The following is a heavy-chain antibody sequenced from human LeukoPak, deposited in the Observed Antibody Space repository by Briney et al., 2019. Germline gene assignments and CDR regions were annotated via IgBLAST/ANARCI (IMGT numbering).Heavy chain of an antibody. CDR2: IPYDGSNK. Sequence: GRSLRLSCAASGFTFSSYGMHWVRQAPGKGLEWVAVIPYDGSNKYYADSVKGRFTISRDNSKNTLYLQMNVLRAEDTAVYYCAKGQSGSGYYSGMDVWGQGTTVTVSS. CDR1: GFTFSSYG. CDR3: AKGQSGSGYYSGMDV. V-gene: IGHV3-30*18. D-gene: IGHD3-22*01. J-gene: IGHJ6*02.